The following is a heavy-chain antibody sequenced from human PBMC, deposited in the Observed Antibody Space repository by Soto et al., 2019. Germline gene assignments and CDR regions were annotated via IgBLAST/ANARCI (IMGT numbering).Heavy chain of an antibody. Sequence: PSATLSLTCAVSGGSISSGGYSWSWIRQPPGKGLEWIGYIYHSGSTYYNPSLKSRVTISVETPKSQFSLKLSSVTAADTAVYYCARAQYYDFWSGYSNWFDPWGQGTLVTVSS. CDR1: GGSISSGGYS. CDR3: ARAQYYDFWSGYSNWFDP. V-gene: IGHV4-30-2*01. J-gene: IGHJ5*02. CDR2: IYHSGST. D-gene: IGHD3-3*01.